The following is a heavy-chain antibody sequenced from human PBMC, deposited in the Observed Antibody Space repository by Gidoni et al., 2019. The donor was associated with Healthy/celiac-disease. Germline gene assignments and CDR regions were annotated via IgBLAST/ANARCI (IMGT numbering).Heavy chain of an antibody. CDR1: GGSFSGYY. CDR3: ARALLISIVVVPAATYYFDY. CDR2: INHSGST. J-gene: IGHJ4*02. Sequence: QVQLQQWGAGLLKPSETLSLTCAVYGGSFSGYYWSWIRQPPGKGLEWIGEINHSGSTNYNPSLKSRVTISVDTSKNQFSLKLSSVTAADTAVYYCARALLISIVVVPAATYYFDYWGQGTLVTVSS. D-gene: IGHD2-2*01. V-gene: IGHV4-34*01.